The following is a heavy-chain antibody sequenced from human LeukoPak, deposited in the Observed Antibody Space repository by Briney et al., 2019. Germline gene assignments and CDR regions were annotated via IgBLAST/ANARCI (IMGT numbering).Heavy chain of an antibody. CDR3: SRRYYDRSGPCFDD. D-gene: IGHD3-22*01. Sequence: ASEKVSCKASGYTFTSYGISWVRHAPGQGLEWMGWISACNGNTNYAQKLQGRVTMTTDTSTSTAYMELRSLRSDDTAVYYCSRRYYDRSGPCFDDWGQGSLVTVSS. CDR1: GYTFTSYG. J-gene: IGHJ4*02. V-gene: IGHV1-18*01. CDR2: ISACNGNT.